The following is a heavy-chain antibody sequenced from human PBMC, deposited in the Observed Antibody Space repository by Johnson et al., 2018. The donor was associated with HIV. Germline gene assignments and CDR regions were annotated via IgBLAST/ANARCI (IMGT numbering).Heavy chain of an antibody. J-gene: IGHJ3*02. CDR1: GLSFSNFG. Sequence: VQLVESGGGVVQPGKSLTLSCVGSGLSFSNFGIHWVRQAPGKGPEWVAFIRYDGSSRYYANSVKGRFTISRDNSKSTLYLQMNSLRPEDTAVYYCVKGDEVVAATSGFDIWGQGIMVIVSS. CDR3: VKGDEVVAATSGFDI. CDR2: IRYDGSSR. V-gene: IGHV3-30*02. D-gene: IGHD2-15*01.